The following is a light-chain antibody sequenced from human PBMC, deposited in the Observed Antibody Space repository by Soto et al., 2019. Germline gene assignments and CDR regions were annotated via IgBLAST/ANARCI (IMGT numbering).Light chain of an antibody. J-gene: IGKJ1*01. Sequence: DIQMTQSPSTLFASVGDRVTITCRASQSISSWLAWYQQKPGKAPKLLIYKASSLESGVPSRFSGSGSGTEITLTISSLQPDDFATYYCQQYNSYWTFGQGTKVEIK. CDR1: QSISSW. CDR2: KAS. CDR3: QQYNSYWT. V-gene: IGKV1-5*03.